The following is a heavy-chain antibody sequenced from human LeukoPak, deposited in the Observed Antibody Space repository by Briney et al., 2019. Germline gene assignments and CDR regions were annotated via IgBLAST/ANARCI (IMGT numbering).Heavy chain of an antibody. V-gene: IGHV4-61*01. CDR2: IFNGEST. D-gene: IGHD6-13*01. CDR1: GYSISSGYY. CDR3: ASRPAGSTWFGVFDY. J-gene: IGHJ4*02. Sequence: SETLSLTCTVSGYSISSGYYWGWIRQSPGKGLEWIGYIFNGESTNYSPSLKSRVTMSVDTSRDQFSLRLSSVTAADTAIYYCASRPAGSTWFGVFDYWSQGTLVTVSS.